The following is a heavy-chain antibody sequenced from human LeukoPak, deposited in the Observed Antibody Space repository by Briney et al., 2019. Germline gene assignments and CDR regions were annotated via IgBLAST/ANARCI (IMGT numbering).Heavy chain of an antibody. CDR1: GFTFSNAW. CDR2: IKSKTDGGTT. CDR3: TVRIAAAGTGD. V-gene: IGHV3-15*01. Sequence: GGSLRLSCAASGFTFSNAWMSWVRQAPGKGLEWVGRIKSKTDGGTTDYAAPVKGRFTISRDDSKNTLYLQMNNLKTEDTAVYYCTVRIAAAGTGDWGQGTLVTVSS. D-gene: IGHD6-13*01. J-gene: IGHJ4*02.